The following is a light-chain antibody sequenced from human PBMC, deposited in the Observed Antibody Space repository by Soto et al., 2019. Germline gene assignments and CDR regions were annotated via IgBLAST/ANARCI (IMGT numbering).Light chain of an antibody. CDR2: DNH. V-gene: IGLV1-44*01. J-gene: IGLJ1*01. CDR3: AAWDDSLNAFYV. CDR1: RSNIGSNT. Sequence: QSVLTQPPSVSGTPGQRLTISCSGSRSNIGSNTVNWYQDLPGTAPKLLVYDNHHRPSGVPDRFSGSKSGTSASLAISGLQSEDEAEYYCAAWDDSLNAFYVFGTGTKVTVL.